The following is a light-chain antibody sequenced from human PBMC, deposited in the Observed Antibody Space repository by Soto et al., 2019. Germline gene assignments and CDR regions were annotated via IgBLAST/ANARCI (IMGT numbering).Light chain of an antibody. CDR3: HQYGDSPLT. Sequence: EIVLTQSPGTLSLSPGERAILSCRASQSVRGNYLAWYQHKPGQAPRLLMYSASSRAVGIPDRFSGSGSGTEFTLAISRLATEDFAVFYCHQYGDSPLTFGQGTRLEIK. V-gene: IGKV3-20*01. CDR2: SAS. J-gene: IGKJ5*01. CDR1: QSVRGNY.